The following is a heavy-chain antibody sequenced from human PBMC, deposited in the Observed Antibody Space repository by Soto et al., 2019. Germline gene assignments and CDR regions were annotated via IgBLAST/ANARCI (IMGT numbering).Heavy chain of an antibody. CDR3: ARVQVRSYYYYYGLDV. Sequence: SETLSLTCTVSGGSISSYYWSCIRQPPGKGLEWIGYIYYSGSTNYNPSLKSRVTISVDTSKNQFSLKLSSVTAADTAVYYCARVQVRSYYYYYGLDVWGQGTTVTVSS. CDR2: IYYSGST. V-gene: IGHV4-59*01. D-gene: IGHD3-22*01. CDR1: GGSISSYY. J-gene: IGHJ6*02.